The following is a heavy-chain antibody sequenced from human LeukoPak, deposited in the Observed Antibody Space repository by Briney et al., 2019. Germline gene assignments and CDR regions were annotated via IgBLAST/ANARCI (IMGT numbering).Heavy chain of an antibody. V-gene: IGHV3-30-3*01. J-gene: IGHJ4*02. D-gene: IGHD3-16*01. Sequence: GGSLRLSCAASGFTFSSYAMHWVRQAPGKGLEWVAVISYDGSNKYYADSVKGRFTISRDNSKNTLYLQMNSLRAEDTAVYYCARFRTSVRGGSFDYWGQGTLVTVS. CDR2: ISYDGSNK. CDR1: GFTFSSYA. CDR3: ARFRTSVRGGSFDY.